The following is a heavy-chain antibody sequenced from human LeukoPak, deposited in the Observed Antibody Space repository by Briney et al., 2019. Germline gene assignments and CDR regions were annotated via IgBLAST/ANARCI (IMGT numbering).Heavy chain of an antibody. D-gene: IGHD3-10*01. J-gene: IGHJ4*02. V-gene: IGHV3-74*01. CDR1: GFTVSRDY. CDR2: INSDGSST. Sequence: QPGGSLRLSCAASGFTVSRDYMSWVRQAPGKGLVWVSRINSDGSSTSYADSVKGRFTISRDNAKNTLYLQMNSLRAEDTAVYYCARGIEGGLLWFGEPEPFDYWGQGTLVTVSS. CDR3: ARGIEGGLLWFGEPEPFDY.